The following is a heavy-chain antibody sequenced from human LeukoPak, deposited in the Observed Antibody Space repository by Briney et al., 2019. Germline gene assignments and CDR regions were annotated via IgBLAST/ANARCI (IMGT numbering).Heavy chain of an antibody. V-gene: IGHV1-46*01. D-gene: IGHD6-13*01. CDR3: ARDKGQQLVLDDY. CDR2: INPSGGST. Sequence: ASVKVSCKVSGYTLTELSMHWVRQAPGQGLEWMGIINPSGGSTSYAQKFQGRVTMTRDTSTSTVYMELSSLRSEDTAVYYCARDKGQQLVLDDYWGQGTLVTVSS. J-gene: IGHJ4*02. CDR1: GYTLTELS.